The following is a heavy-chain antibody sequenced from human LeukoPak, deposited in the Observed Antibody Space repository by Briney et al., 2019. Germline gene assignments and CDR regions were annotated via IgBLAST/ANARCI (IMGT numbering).Heavy chain of an antibody. V-gene: IGHV1-69*01. D-gene: IGHD3-10*01. CDR1: GGTFSSYA. J-gene: IGHJ6*04. CDR3: ASIGSAMVRGATQTRGYYYYGMDV. CDR2: IIPIFGTA. Sequence: SVKVSCKASGGTFSSYAISWVRQAPGQVLEWMGGIIPIFGTANYAQKFQGRVTITADESTSTAYMELSSLRSEDTAVYYCASIGSAMVRGATQTRGYYYYGMDVWGKGTTVTVSS.